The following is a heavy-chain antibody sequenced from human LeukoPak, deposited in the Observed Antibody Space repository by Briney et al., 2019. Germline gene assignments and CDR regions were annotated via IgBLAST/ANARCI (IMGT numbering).Heavy chain of an antibody. CDR2: INHSGST. Sequence: KTSETLSLTCAVYGGSFSGYYWSWIRQPPGKGLEWIGEINHSGSTNYNPSLKGRVTISVDTSKNQFSLKLSSVTAADTAVYYCASNRYYDILTGYTYYFDYWGQGTLVTVSS. D-gene: IGHD3-9*01. CDR1: GGSFSGYY. CDR3: ASNRYYDILTGYTYYFDY. V-gene: IGHV4-34*01. J-gene: IGHJ4*02.